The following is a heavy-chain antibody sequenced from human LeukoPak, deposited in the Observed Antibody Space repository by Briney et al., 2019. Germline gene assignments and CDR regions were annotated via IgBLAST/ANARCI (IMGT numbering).Heavy chain of an antibody. V-gene: IGHV3-23*01. Sequence: GGSLRLSCAASGFTFSSYAMNWVRQAPGKGLEWVSAISGSGGSTYYAGSVKGRFTISRDNSKNTLYLQMNSLRAEDTAVFYCAKASCTSTSCYPDWFDPWGQGTLVTVSS. CDR2: ISGSGGST. J-gene: IGHJ5*02. D-gene: IGHD2-2*01. CDR3: AKASCTSTSCYPDWFDP. CDR1: GFTFSSYA.